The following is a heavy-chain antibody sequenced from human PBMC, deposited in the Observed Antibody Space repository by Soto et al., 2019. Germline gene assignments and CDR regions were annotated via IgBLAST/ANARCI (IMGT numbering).Heavy chain of an antibody. J-gene: IGHJ6*02. CDR3: ARGLSIVGAIYYYYYGMDV. CDR1: GGSFSGYY. Sequence: SETLSLTCAVYGGSFSGYYWSWIRQPPGKGLEWIGEINHSGSTNYNPSLKSRVTISVDTSKNQFSLKLSSVTAADTAVYYCARGLSIVGAIYYYYYGMDVWGQGTTVTVSS. D-gene: IGHD1-26*01. V-gene: IGHV4-34*01. CDR2: INHSGST.